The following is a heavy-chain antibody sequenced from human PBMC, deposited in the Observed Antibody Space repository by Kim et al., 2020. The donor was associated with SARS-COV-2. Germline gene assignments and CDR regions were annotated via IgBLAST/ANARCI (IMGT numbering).Heavy chain of an antibody. Sequence: GGSLRLSCAASGFTVSSNYMSWVRQAPGKGLEWVSVIYSGGSIYYADSVKGRFTISRDNSKNTLYLQMNSLRAEDTAVYYCAREFAFCGGDCYFDYWGQGTLVTVSS. CDR3: AREFAFCGGDCYFDY. D-gene: IGHD2-21*02. V-gene: IGHV3-66*01. J-gene: IGHJ4*02. CDR2: IYSGGSI. CDR1: GFTVSSNY.